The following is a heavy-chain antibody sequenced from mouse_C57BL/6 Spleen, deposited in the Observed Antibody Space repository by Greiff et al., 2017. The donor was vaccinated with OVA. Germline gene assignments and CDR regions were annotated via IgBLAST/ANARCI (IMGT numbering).Heavy chain of an antibody. CDR3: ARDAYYSNSFAY. J-gene: IGHJ3*01. V-gene: IGHV1-64*01. D-gene: IGHD2-5*01. CDR1: GYTFTSYW. Sequence: VQLQQPGAELVKPGASVKLSCKASGYTFTSYWMHWVKQRPGQGLEWIGMIHPNSGSTNYNEKFKSKATLTVDKSSSTAYMQLSSLTSEDSAVYYCARDAYYSNSFAYWGQGTLVTVSA. CDR2: IHPNSGST.